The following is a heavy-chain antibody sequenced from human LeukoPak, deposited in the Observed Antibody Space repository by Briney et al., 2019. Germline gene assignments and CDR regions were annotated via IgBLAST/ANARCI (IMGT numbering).Heavy chain of an antibody. CDR3: ASITIFGPYYFDY. CDR2: ISSSGSTI. V-gene: IGHV3-48*03. Sequence: GGSLRLSCGASVFTFSSYEMNWVRQAPGKGLEWVSYISSSGSTIYYADSVKGRFTISRDNAKNSLYLQMNSLKAEDTAVYYCASITIFGPYYFDYWGQGTLVTVSS. J-gene: IGHJ4*02. D-gene: IGHD3-3*01. CDR1: VFTFSSYE.